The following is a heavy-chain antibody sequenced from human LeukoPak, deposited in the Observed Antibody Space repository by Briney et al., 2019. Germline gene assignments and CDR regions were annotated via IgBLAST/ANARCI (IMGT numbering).Heavy chain of an antibody. D-gene: IGHD3-10*01. V-gene: IGHV1-18*01. CDR1: GYSFTKYG. CDR2: ISPNNGHT. CDR3: ARDYRYYYGSGKYFPFDY. Sequence: GTSVKVSCKASGYSFTKYGINWVRHVPGQGLEWMGWISPNNGHTNYAQNSQGRVTVTTDTSTSTAYMELRSLTSDDTAVYYCARDYRYYYGSGKYFPFDYWGQGTLATVSS. J-gene: IGHJ4*02.